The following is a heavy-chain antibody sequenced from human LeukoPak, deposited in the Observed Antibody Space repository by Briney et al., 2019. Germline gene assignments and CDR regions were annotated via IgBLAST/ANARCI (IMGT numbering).Heavy chain of an antibody. V-gene: IGHV4-4*08. CDR2: IYTSGST. Sequence: PSETLSLTCTVSGGSISSYYWSWIRQPPGKGLEWIGRIYTSGSTNYNPSLKSRVTISVDTSKNQFSLKLSSVTAADTAVYYCARDLFWIAAANTNNNAFDIWGQGTMVTVSS. D-gene: IGHD6-13*01. CDR1: GGSISSYY. J-gene: IGHJ3*02. CDR3: ARDLFWIAAANTNNNAFDI.